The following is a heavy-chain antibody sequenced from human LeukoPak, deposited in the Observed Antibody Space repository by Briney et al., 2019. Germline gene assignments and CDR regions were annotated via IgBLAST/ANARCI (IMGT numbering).Heavy chain of an antibody. CDR1: GGSTSSYY. CDR3: AREYGSGSYYARLIHYGMDV. Sequence: PSETLSLTCTVSGGSTSSYYWSWIRQPAGKGLEWIGRIYTSGSTNYNPSLKSRVTMSVDTSKNQFSLKPSSVTAADTAVYYCAREYGSGSYYARLIHYGMDVWGQGTTVTVSS. V-gene: IGHV4-4*07. J-gene: IGHJ6*02. D-gene: IGHD3-10*01. CDR2: IYTSGST.